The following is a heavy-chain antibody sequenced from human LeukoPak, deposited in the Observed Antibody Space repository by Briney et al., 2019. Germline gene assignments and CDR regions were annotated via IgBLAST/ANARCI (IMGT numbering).Heavy chain of an antibody. CDR3: VRARITMVRGVIKSLRQLNWFDP. Sequence: SETLSLTCAGYGVSFSGYYWSWLRQPPGEGLEWVGEFNHSGSTNYNPSLKSRATISGDTSKNQFSLKLSSVTAADTAVYYCVRARITMVRGVIKSLRQLNWFDPWGQGTLVTVSS. J-gene: IGHJ5*02. CDR1: GVSFSGYY. D-gene: IGHD3-10*01. CDR2: FNHSGST. V-gene: IGHV4-34*01.